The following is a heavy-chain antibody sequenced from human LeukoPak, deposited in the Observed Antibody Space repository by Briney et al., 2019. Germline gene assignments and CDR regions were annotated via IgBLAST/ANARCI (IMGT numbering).Heavy chain of an antibody. CDR2: ISYDGSSK. J-gene: IGHJ4*02. CDR1: GFTFTSYA. V-gene: IGHV3-30*04. D-gene: IGHD2-2*02. CDR3: AKAYIAFDD. Sequence: GGSLRLSCAASGFTFTSYAMHWVRQAPGKGLEWVAVISYDGSSKYYADFVKGRFTISRDNSMNTRYLQMNSLRGEDTAVYYCAKAYIAFDDWGQGTLVTVFS.